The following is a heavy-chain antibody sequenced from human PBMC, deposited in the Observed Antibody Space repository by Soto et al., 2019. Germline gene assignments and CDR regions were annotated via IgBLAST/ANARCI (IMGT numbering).Heavy chain of an antibody. CDR3: AGGNTAMVRPSSYGMEV. J-gene: IGHJ6*02. D-gene: IGHD5-18*01. CDR2: IYHSGST. V-gene: IGHV4-4*02. Sequence: ASETLSLTCAVSGGSISSSNWWSWVRQPPGKGLEWIGEIYHSGSTNYNPSLKSRVTISVDKSKNQFSLKLSSVTAADTAVYYCAGGNTAMVRPSSYGMEVWGQGTTVTVSS. CDR1: GGSISSSNW.